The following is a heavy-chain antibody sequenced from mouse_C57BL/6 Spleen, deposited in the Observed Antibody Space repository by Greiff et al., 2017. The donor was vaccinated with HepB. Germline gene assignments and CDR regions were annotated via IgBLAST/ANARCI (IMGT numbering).Heavy chain of an antibody. CDR1: GYAFTNYL. D-gene: IGHD1-1*01. CDR3: ARLGTTVVAKDY. V-gene: IGHV1-54*01. J-gene: IGHJ2*01. CDR2: INPGSGGT. Sequence: LVESGAELVRPGTSVKVSCKASGYAFTNYLIEWVKQRPGQGLEWIGVINPGSGGTNYNEKFKGKATLTADKSSSTAYMQLSSLTSEDSAVYFCARLGTTVVAKDYWGQGTTLTVSS.